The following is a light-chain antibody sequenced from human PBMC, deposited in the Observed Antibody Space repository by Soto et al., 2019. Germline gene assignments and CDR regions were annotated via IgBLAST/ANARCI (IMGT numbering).Light chain of an antibody. CDR2: DVS. V-gene: IGLV2-11*01. Sequence: QSALTQARSVSGCPGQSVTISCTGTNSDVGGYNFVSWYQQVPGKAPKLMIYDVSNRPSGVPDRFSGSKSGSTAALTISGLQADDEGEYYCCSYAGNYIYVFGTGTKVTVL. CDR3: CSYAGNYIYV. J-gene: IGLJ1*01. CDR1: NSDVGGYNF.